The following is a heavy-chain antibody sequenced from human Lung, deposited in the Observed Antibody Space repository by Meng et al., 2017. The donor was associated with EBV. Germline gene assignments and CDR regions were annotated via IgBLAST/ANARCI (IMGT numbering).Heavy chain of an antibody. D-gene: IGHD5-12*01. CDR1: GFTFSSYA. Sequence: QVQLVESGXGVVQTGRALRLSCAASGFTFSSYAMHWVRQAPGKGLEWVAVISYDGSNKYYADSVKGRFTISRDNSKNTLYLQMNSLRAEDTAVYFCARDDDHWTGYDRPEDWGQGTLVTVSS. V-gene: IGHV3-30-3*01. CDR2: ISYDGSNK. J-gene: IGHJ4*02. CDR3: ARDDDHWTGYDRPED.